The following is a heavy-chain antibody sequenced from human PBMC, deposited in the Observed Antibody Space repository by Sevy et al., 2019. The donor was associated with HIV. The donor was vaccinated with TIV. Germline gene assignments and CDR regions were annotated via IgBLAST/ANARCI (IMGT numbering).Heavy chain of an antibody. V-gene: IGHV3-21*01. CDR2: ISSSNNYI. CDR3: ARDLREYSSSSKYYFDY. CDR1: GFTFSSYS. D-gene: IGHD6-6*01. J-gene: IGHJ4*02. Sequence: GGSLRLSCAASGFTFSSYSMNWVRQAPGKGLEWVSSISSSNNYIYYADSLKGRFTISRDNAKNKLYLQMNSLRAEDTAVYYCARDLREYSSSSKYYFDYWGQGILVTVSS.